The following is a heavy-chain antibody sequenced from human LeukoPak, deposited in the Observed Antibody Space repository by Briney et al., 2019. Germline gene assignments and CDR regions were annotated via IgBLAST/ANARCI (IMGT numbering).Heavy chain of an antibody. J-gene: IGHJ4*02. CDR3: AKDTSGYYRPFDY. CDR2: SSGSGAYT. V-gene: IGHV3-23*01. Sequence: GGSLRLSCAASGFTISSYAMSWVRQAPGKGLEWVSASSGSGAYTYYADSVKGRFTISRDNSKNTLYLQMNGLRAEDTAVYYCAKDTSGYYRPFDYWGQGTLVTVSS. D-gene: IGHD3-22*01. CDR1: GFTISSYA.